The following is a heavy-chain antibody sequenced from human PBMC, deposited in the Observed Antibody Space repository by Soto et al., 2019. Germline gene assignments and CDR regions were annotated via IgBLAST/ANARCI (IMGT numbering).Heavy chain of an antibody. J-gene: IGHJ6*02. V-gene: IGHV1-24*01. D-gene: IGHD6-19*01. CDR1: GYTLTEFS. Sequence: ASVKASCKTCGYTLTEFSMHWVRQAAGKGLEWMGGFNPEDGETIYAQKFQGRVTMTEDTSTDTAYMELSSLTSEDTAVYYCAAEQWLLRKNYYYAMDVWGQGTTVTVSS. CDR2: FNPEDGET. CDR3: AAEQWLLRKNYYYAMDV.